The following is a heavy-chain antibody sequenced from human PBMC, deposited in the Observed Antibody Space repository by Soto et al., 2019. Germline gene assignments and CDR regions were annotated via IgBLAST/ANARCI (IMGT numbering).Heavy chain of an antibody. V-gene: IGHV4-34*01. Sequence: SETLSLTCAVYGGSFSGYYWSWIRQPPGKGLEWIGEINHSGSTNYNPSLKSRVTISVDTSKNQFSLKLSSVTAADTTVYYCARGGYSYGYGSYYYGMDVWGQGTTVTVSS. CDR1: GGSFSGYY. CDR3: ARGGYSYGYGSYYYGMDV. J-gene: IGHJ6*02. CDR2: INHSGST. D-gene: IGHD5-18*01.